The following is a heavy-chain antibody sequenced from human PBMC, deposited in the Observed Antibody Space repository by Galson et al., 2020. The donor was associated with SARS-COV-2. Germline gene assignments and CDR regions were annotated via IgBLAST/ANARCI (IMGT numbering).Heavy chain of an antibody. CDR3: ARNVPGAAAAY. V-gene: IGHV3-74*01. Sequence: GESPKISCAASGITSSNYSMHWVRQAPGKVLECVSPLSHAGSVTTYADSVKGRFTISRDNTKSTLYLEMNSLRVEDTAVYDCARNVPGAAAAYWGQGALVTVSA. D-gene: IGHD6-13*01. J-gene: IGHJ4*02. CDR1: GITSSNYS. CDR2: LSHAGSVT.